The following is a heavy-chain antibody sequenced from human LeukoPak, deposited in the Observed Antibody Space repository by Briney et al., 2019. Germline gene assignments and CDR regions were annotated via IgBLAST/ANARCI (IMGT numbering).Heavy chain of an antibody. CDR3: TTRPTGDYPYFDY. CDR1: GFTFSSYA. V-gene: IGHV3-23*01. D-gene: IGHD4-17*01. J-gene: IGHJ4*02. Sequence: GGSLRLSCAASGFTFSSYAMSWVCQAPGKGLEWVSAISGSGGSTYYADSVKGRFTISRDNSKNTLYLQMNSLRAEDTAVYYCTTRPTGDYPYFDYWGQGALVTVAS. CDR2: ISGSGGST.